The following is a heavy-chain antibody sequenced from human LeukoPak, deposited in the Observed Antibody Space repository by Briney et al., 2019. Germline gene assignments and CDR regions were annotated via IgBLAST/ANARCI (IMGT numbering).Heavy chain of an antibody. Sequence: SGGSLRLSCAASGFPFSFDTMNWVRQAPGRGLEWVSFISTSSSYIYYADSVKGRFTISRDKAKNSLYLQMNGLRAEDTAVYYWASDVNWSYCDYWGHGTLVTVSS. CDR3: ASDVNWSYCDY. V-gene: IGHV3-21*01. CDR2: ISTSSSYI. CDR1: GFPFSFDT. J-gene: IGHJ4*01. D-gene: IGHD1-20*01.